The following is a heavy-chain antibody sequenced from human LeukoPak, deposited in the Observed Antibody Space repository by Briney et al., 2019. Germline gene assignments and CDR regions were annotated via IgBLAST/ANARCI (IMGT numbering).Heavy chain of an antibody. D-gene: IGHD3-3*01. V-gene: IGHV4-39*01. CDR3: AVELTIFGVVTNHPLDY. CDR2: IYYSGST. J-gene: IGHJ4*02. Sequence: PSETLSLTCTVSGGSISSSSYYWGWIRQPPGKGLEWIGSIYYSGSTYYNPSLKSRVTISVDTSKNQFSLKPSSVTAADTAVYYCAVELTIFGVVTNHPLDYWGQGTLVTVSS. CDR1: GGSISSSSYY.